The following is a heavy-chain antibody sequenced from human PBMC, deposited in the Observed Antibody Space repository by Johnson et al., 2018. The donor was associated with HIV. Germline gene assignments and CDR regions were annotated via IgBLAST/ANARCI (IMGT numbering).Heavy chain of an antibody. V-gene: IGHV3-7*01. CDR2: IKQDGSEK. Sequence: VQLVESGGGLVKPGGSLRLSCAASGFTFSNAWMSWVRQAPGKGLEWVANIKQDGSEKYYVDSVKGRFTISRDNAKNSLYLQMNSLRAADTALYYCARGGSDAFDIWGQGTMVTVSS. D-gene: IGHD3-16*01. CDR3: ARGGSDAFDI. J-gene: IGHJ3*02. CDR1: GFTFSNAW.